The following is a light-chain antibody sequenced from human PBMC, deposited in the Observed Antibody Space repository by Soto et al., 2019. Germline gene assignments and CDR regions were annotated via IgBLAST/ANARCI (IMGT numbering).Light chain of an antibody. V-gene: IGLV1-51*01. CDR2: DDD. CDR1: SSNIGGNS. Sequence: QSVMTQPPSVSAAPGQRVTISCSGSSSNIGGNSVSWYHQLPGTAPKLLIYDDDKLPSGIPDRFSGSKSGTSTTLGITGFQTGDEADHYCGSWDSSLSAYVFGTGTKVTVL. J-gene: IGLJ1*01. CDR3: GSWDSSLSAYV.